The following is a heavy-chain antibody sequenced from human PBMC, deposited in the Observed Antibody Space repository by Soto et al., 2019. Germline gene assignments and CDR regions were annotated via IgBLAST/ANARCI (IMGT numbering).Heavy chain of an antibody. Sequence: QVQLQQSGPRLVRPSETLSLRCNVSGGSIIDRRYDWVWVRQAPDKGLEWIAAVTSSGQTFSIPSLEGRVAVSSDASKNELYLSLTSVTASDTGVYYCARHSQTALVTGFDSWGQGIRVTVSS. D-gene: IGHD5-18*01. J-gene: IGHJ4*02. CDR2: VTSSGQT. CDR1: GGSIIDRRYD. CDR3: ARHSQTALVTGFDS. V-gene: IGHV4-39*01.